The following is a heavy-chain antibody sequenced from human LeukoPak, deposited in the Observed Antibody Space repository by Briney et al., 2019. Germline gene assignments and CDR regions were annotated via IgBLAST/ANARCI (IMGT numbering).Heavy chain of an antibody. V-gene: IGHV3-30*18. Sequence: GRSLRLSCAASGFTFSSYGVHWVRQAPGKGLEWVAVISYDGSNKYYADSVKGRFTISRDNSKNTLYLQMNSLRAEDTAVYYCAKEGPSRYRYLDFDPWGQGTPVTVSS. D-gene: IGHD5-18*01. CDR3: AKEGPSRYRYLDFDP. J-gene: IGHJ5*02. CDR2: ISYDGSNK. CDR1: GFTFSSYG.